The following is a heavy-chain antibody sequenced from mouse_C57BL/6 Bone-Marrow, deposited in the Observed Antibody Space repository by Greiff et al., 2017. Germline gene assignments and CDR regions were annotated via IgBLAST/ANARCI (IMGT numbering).Heavy chain of an antibody. Sequence: EVHLVESGGGLVQPGGSLKLSCAASGFTFSDYYMYWVRQTPEKRLEWVAYISNGGGSTYYPDTVKGRFTISRDNAKNTLHLQMSRLKSEDTAMYYCARPLMDYWGQGTSVTVSS. V-gene: IGHV5-12*01. CDR1: GFTFSDYY. CDR3: ARPLMDY. J-gene: IGHJ4*01. CDR2: ISNGGGST.